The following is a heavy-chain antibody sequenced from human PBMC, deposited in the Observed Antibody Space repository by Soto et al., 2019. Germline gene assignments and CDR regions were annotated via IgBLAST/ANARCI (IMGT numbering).Heavy chain of an antibody. V-gene: IGHV3-30*18. CDR3: AKALRGGCDY. D-gene: IGHD3-10*01. Sequence: QVQLVESGGGVVQPGRSLRLSCAASGFPFSDYAMHWVRQAPGKGLEWVAVISFDGSNTYYADSVKGRFTVSRDNSKHTLSLQMISLRSDDTALYYCAKALRGGCDYWGQGALVTVSS. CDR1: GFPFSDYA. CDR2: ISFDGSNT. J-gene: IGHJ4*02.